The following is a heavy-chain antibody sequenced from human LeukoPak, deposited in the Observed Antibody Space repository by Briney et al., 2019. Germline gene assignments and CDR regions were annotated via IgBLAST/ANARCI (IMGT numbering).Heavy chain of an antibody. Sequence: PETLSLTCAVYGGSFSGYYWSWIRQRPGKGLEWIGEINHSGSTNYNPSLKSRVTISVDTSKNQFSLKLSSVTAADTDVYYCARGFQAFDYWGQGTLVTVSS. CDR1: GGSFSGYY. CDR2: INHSGST. V-gene: IGHV4-34*01. CDR3: ARGFQAFDY. J-gene: IGHJ4*02.